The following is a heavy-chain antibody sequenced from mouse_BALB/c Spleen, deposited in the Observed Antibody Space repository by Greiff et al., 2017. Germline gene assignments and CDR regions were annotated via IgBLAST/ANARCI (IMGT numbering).Heavy chain of an antibody. CDR3: ARSESGYAMDY. Sequence: QVQLQQSGAELVRPGTSVKISCKASGYTFTNYWLGWVKQRPGHGLEWIGDIYPGGGYTNYNEKFKGKATLTADTSSSTAYMQLSSLTSEDSAVYFCARSESGYAMDYWGQGTSVTVSS. J-gene: IGHJ4*01. CDR2: IYPGGGYT. CDR1: GYTFTNYW. V-gene: IGHV1-63*02.